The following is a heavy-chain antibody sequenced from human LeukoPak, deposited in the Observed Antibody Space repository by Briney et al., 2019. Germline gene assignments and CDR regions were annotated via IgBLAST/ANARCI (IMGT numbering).Heavy chain of an antibody. J-gene: IGHJ4*02. CDR1: GFTVSSNY. CDR3: AREVGQLWFDY. CDR2: IYSGGST. V-gene: IGHV3-53*01. D-gene: IGHD5-18*01. Sequence: GGSLRLSCAASGFTVSSNYMSWVRQAPGKGLEWVSVIYSGGSTYYADSVKGRFTISRDNSKNTLYLQMNSPRAEDTAVYYCAREVGQLWFDYWGQGTLVTVSS.